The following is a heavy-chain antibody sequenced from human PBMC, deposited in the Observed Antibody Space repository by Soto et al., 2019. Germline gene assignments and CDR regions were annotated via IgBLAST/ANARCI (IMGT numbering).Heavy chain of an antibody. CDR2: ISYDGSNK. D-gene: IGHD2-15*01. Sequence: PGGSLRLSCAASGFTFSSYAMHWVRQAPGKGLEWVAVISYDGSNKYYADSVKGRFTISRDNSKNTLYLQMNSLRAEDTAVYYCAREPAYGGKGEYYYYGMDVWGQGTTVTVSS. CDR3: AREPAYGGKGEYYYYGMDV. CDR1: GFTFSSYA. V-gene: IGHV3-30-3*01. J-gene: IGHJ6*02.